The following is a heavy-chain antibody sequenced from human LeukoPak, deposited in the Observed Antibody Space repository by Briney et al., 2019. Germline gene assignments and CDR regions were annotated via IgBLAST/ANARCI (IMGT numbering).Heavy chain of an antibody. J-gene: IGHJ3*02. CDR2: VYPGDSDT. D-gene: IGHD3-10*01. CDR3: ARRDFGSGSYRRTGAFDI. CDR1: GYSFASYW. Sequence: GESLKISCKGSGYSFASYWIGWVRQMPGKGLEWMGIVYPGDSDTRYSPSFEGQVTVSADKSISTAYLQWSSLKASDTAMYYCARRDFGSGSYRRTGAFDIWGQGTMVTVSS. V-gene: IGHV5-51*01.